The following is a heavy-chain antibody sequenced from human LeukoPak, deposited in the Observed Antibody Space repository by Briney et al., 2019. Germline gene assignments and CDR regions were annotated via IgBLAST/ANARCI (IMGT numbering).Heavy chain of an antibody. CDR3: ARVGNWNYALVNYYFDY. CDR1: GGSISSYY. D-gene: IGHD1-20*01. CDR2: IHYSGNT. J-gene: IGHJ4*02. V-gene: IGHV4-59*01. Sequence: SETLSLTCTVSGGSISSYYWIWMRQPPGKGLGWIGYIHYSGNTNYNPSLKGRVTISIDTSQNQFSLKLTSVTAADTAVYYCARVGNWNYALVNYYFDYWGQGTLVTVSS.